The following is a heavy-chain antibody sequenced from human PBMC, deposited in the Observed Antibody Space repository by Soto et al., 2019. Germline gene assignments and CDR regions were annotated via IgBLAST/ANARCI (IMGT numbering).Heavy chain of an antibody. CDR1: GGSISSGGYY. D-gene: IGHD3-3*01. CDR2: IYYSGST. V-gene: IGHV4-31*03. CDR3: ARSDVMFFVVLLKPDWIDP. J-gene: IGHJ5*02. Sequence: SETLSLTCTVSGGSISSGGYYWSWIRQHPGKGLEWIGYIYYSGSTYYNPSLKSRVTISVDTSKNQFSLKLSSATAADTAVYYCARSDVMFFVVLLKPDWIDPSGPGPLLTVFS.